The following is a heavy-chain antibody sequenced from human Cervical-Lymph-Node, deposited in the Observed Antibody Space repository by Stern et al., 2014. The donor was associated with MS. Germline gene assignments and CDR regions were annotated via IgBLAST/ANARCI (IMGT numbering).Heavy chain of an antibody. CDR3: ALSSETSDRWYSLGYDL. CDR1: GGNFSKFP. Sequence: VKLEQSGAEVTKPGSSAKVSCKASGGNFSKFPSSWVRQAPGQGLEWMGGLFPVFGTPTYAQEFRGRVTITADVSTSTVYMELSSLRSDDTAVYYCALSSETSDRWYSLGYDLWGQGTLVTVSS. D-gene: IGHD6-13*01. CDR2: LFPVFGTP. J-gene: IGHJ5*02. V-gene: IGHV1-69*01.